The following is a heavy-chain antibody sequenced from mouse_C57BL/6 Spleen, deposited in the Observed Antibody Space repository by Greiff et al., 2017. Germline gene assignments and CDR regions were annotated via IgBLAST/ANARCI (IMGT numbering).Heavy chain of an antibody. D-gene: IGHD1-1*01. Sequence: VQLQQSGAELVRPGASVTLSCKASGYTFTDYEMHWVKQTPVHGLEWIGAIDPETGGTAYNQKFKGKAILTADKSSSTAYMELRRLTSEDSAVYYCTRYYYGSSFAYWGQGTLVTVSA. CDR2: IDPETGGT. V-gene: IGHV1-15*01. J-gene: IGHJ3*01. CDR1: GYTFTDYE. CDR3: TRYYYGSSFAY.